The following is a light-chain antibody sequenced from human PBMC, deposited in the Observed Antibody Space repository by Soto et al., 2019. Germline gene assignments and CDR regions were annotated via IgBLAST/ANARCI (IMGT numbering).Light chain of an antibody. J-gene: IGLJ1*01. CDR1: ISDFGEYGY. Sequence: QSAPTQPATLSASPGQSVTITCNVTISDFGEYGYVSWYLRHPGKVSNLMIYDDSSHPSGVCSRFSGSKASNMDSLTISGLQAWDEADYYCSSYTGSSTLVFGAGTKVPVL. V-gene: IGLV2-14*01. CDR3: SSYTGSSTLV. CDR2: DDS.